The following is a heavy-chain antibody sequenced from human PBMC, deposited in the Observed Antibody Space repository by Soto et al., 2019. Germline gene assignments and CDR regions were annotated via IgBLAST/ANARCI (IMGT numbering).Heavy chain of an antibody. D-gene: IGHD5-12*01. CDR3: ARDYYRFNSGYGFSMDV. J-gene: IGHJ6*02. CDR2: ISGSGGST. Sequence: GGSLRLSCAASGFAFSSYAMSWVRQAPGKGLEWVSAISGSGGSTYYADSVKGRFTISRDNSKNTLYLQMNSLRAEDTAVYYWARDYYRFNSGYGFSMDVWGQGTTVTVSS. CDR1: GFAFSSYA. V-gene: IGHV3-23*01.